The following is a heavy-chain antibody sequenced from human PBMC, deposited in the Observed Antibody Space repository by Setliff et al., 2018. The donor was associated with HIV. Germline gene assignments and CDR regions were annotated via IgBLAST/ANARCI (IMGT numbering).Heavy chain of an antibody. CDR1: GYSFTGYY. CDR3: ASKLYCTNGVCLDAFDI. V-gene: IGHV1-2*06. D-gene: IGHD2-8*01. J-gene: IGHJ3*02. CDR2: IIPNSGGT. Sequence: GASVKVSCKASGYSFTGYYIHWVRQAPGQGLEWMGRIIPNSGGTNYAQKFQDRVTMTRDTSISTAYMELSRLRSDDTAVYYCASKLYCTNGVCLDAFDIWGQGTMVTVSS.